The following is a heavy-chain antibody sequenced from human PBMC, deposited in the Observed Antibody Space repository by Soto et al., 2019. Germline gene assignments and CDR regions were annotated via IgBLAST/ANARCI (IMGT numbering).Heavy chain of an antibody. V-gene: IGHV3-23*01. CDR1: GFAFSNFA. CDR3: AAPRVAVPHTRYFDP. J-gene: IGHJ5*02. Sequence: EAQLLESGGGLVQPGGSLRLSCAASGFAFSNFAMSWVRQAPGKGLEWVSAIGSGSRGTHYAESVEDRFTISRDDSKNMLYLQLNSLTAADTAVYYCAAPRVAVPHTRYFDPWGQGTPVTVSP. CDR2: IGSGSRGT. D-gene: IGHD6-19*01.